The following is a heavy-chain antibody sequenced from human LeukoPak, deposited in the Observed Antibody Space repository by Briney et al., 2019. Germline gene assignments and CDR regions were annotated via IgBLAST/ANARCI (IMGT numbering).Heavy chain of an antibody. Sequence: ASVKVSCKASGYTFTTYGITWVRQAPGQGLEWTGWISTSNGNTNYAPKLQGRVALTTDTSTTTAYMELRSLRSDDTAVYYCARVVTGYYRLDSRGQGTLVTVSS. CDR1: GYTFTTYG. D-gene: IGHD3-9*01. J-gene: IGHJ5*01. CDR2: ISTSNGNT. V-gene: IGHV1-18*01. CDR3: ARVVTGYYRLDS.